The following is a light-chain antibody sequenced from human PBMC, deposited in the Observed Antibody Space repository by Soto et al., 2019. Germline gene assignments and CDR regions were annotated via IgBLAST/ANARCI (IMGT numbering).Light chain of an antibody. Sequence: EIVLTQSPGTLSLSPGERATLSCRASQSVIRNYLAWYQEKPGQAPRLLIYDASSRATGIPDRFSGSGSGTDFTLTISRLEPEDFAVYYCQQYGSLITFDQGTRLEIK. J-gene: IGKJ5*01. V-gene: IGKV3-20*01. CDR3: QQYGSLIT. CDR1: QSVIRNY. CDR2: DAS.